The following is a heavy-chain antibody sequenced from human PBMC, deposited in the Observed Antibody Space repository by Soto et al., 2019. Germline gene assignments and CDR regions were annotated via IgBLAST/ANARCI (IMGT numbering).Heavy chain of an antibody. Sequence: SVKVSCKASGYTFTSYAMHWVRQAPGQRLEWMGWINDGNGNTKYSQKFQGRVTITRDKSASTAYMELSRLRSEDTAVYYCARDRYDSSGYYPPDYWGQGTLVTVSS. CDR2: INDGNGNT. J-gene: IGHJ4*02. CDR1: GYTFTSYA. V-gene: IGHV1-3*01. D-gene: IGHD3-22*01. CDR3: ARDRYDSSGYYPPDY.